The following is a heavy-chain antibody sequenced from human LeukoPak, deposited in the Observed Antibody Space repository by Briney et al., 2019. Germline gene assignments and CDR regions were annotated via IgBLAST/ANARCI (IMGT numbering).Heavy chain of an antibody. CDR2: IIPIFGTA. CDR1: GGTFSSYA. J-gene: IGHJ4*02. CDR3: AREEAAAALPFDY. D-gene: IGHD6-13*01. Sequence: ASVKVSCKASGGTFSSYAISWVLQAPGQGLEWMGRIIPIFGTANSAQKFQGRVTITTDESTSTAYMELSSLRSEDTAVYYCAREEAAAALPFDYWGQGTLVTVSS. V-gene: IGHV1-69*05.